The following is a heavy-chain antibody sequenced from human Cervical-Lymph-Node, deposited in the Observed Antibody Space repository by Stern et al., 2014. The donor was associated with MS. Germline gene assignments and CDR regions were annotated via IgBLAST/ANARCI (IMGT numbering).Heavy chain of an antibody. CDR1: GGSFSNGLYY. V-gene: IGHV4-61*01. J-gene: IGHJ4*02. CDR3: ARDALTILGTDS. CDR2: ISHIGSA. D-gene: IGHD3-3*01. Sequence: QLQLKESGPGLVKPSETLSLTCTVSGGSFSNGLYYWSWIRQPPGKGLEWSGRISHIGSANYTPSLKSRVTISVDTSKNQFSLNLSSVTAADTAVYYCARDALTILGTDSWGQGTLVTVSS.